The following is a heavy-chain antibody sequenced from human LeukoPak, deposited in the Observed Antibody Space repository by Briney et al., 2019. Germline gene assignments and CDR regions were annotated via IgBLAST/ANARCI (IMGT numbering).Heavy chain of an antibody. CDR1: GFTFSSYS. Sequence: PGGSLRLSCAASGFTFSSYSMNWVRQAPGKGLEWVSSISSSSSYIYYAYSVKGRFTISRDNAKNSLYLQMNSLRAEDTALYYCARGYYDSSGYGILFDYWGQGTLVTVSS. J-gene: IGHJ4*02. CDR2: ISSSSSYI. D-gene: IGHD3-22*01. CDR3: ARGYYDSSGYGILFDY. V-gene: IGHV3-21*04.